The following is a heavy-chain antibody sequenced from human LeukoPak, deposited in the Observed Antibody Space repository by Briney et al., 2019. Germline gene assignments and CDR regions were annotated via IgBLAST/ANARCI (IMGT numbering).Heavy chain of an antibody. CDR1: GGSVSSGSYY. Sequence: SETLSLTCTVSGGSVSSGSYYWSWIRQPPGKGLEWIGYIYYSGSTNYNPSLKSRVTMSVDTSKNQFSLKLSSVAAADTAVYYCARAYSSGWYVLDYWGQGTLVTVSS. CDR3: ARAYSSGWYVLDY. V-gene: IGHV4-61*01. CDR2: IYYSGST. D-gene: IGHD6-19*01. J-gene: IGHJ4*02.